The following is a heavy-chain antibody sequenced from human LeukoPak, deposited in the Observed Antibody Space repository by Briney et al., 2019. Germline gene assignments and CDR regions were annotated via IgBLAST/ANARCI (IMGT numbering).Heavy chain of an antibody. D-gene: IGHD6-13*01. Sequence: SETLSLTCTLSGVSISSNSYSWGWIRHPPGKWLEWIGSIYYSGSTYYNPSLKSRVTISVDTSKNQFSLKLSSVTAADTAVYYCARLRQQLANYWGQGTLVTVSS. V-gene: IGHV4-39*01. J-gene: IGHJ4*02. CDR1: GVSISSNSYS. CDR3: ARLRQQLANY. CDR2: IYYSGST.